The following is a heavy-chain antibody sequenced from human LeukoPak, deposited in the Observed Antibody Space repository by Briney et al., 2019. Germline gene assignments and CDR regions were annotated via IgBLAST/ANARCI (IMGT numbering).Heavy chain of an antibody. CDR1: GGTFSSYA. V-gene: IGHV1-69*13. Sequence: GASVKVSCKASGGTFSSYAISWVRQAPGQGLEWMGGIIPIFGTANYAQKFQGRVTITADESTSTAYMELSSLRSEDTAVYYCARVVPATYYYYMDVWGKGTTVTVSS. J-gene: IGHJ6*03. D-gene: IGHD2-2*01. CDR3: ARVVPATYYYYMDV. CDR2: IIPIFGTA.